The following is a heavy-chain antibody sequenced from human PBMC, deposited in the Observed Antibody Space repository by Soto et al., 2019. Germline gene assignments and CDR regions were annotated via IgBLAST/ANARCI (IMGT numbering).Heavy chain of an antibody. D-gene: IGHD5-18*01. CDR3: ARGRGGNTYEYFDL. Sequence: ESGGGLVQPGGSLRLSCAASGFTFSSFAMSWVRRAPGKGLECVSGISAYGTSTYYADSVKGRFTISRDNSRNTLSLQMNSLRGDDAAVYYCARGRGGNTYEYFDLWGRGTLVTVSS. CDR2: ISAYGTST. V-gene: IGHV3-23*01. CDR1: GFTFSSFA. J-gene: IGHJ2*01.